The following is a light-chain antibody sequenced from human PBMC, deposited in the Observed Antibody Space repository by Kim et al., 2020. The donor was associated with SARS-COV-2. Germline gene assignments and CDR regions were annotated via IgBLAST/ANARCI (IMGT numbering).Light chain of an antibody. CDR1: SLDVGAYPY. CDR3: CSYTTSSTYV. V-gene: IGLV2-14*03. Sequence: QSALTQPASVSGSPGQSIAISCTGSSLDVGAYPYVSWYQQLPGKAPKLMIYDVTKRPSGVSDRFSGSKSGNTASLTISVLQAEDEADYYCCSYTTSSTYVFGSGTKVTVL. J-gene: IGLJ1*01. CDR2: DVT.